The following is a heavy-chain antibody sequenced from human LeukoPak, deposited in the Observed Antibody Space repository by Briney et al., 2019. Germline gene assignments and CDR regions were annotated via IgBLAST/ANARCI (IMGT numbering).Heavy chain of an antibody. CDR3: ASSMIVVKNCFDP. J-gene: IGHJ5*02. CDR1: GGTFSSYA. Sequence: ASVKVSCKASGGTFSSYAISWVRQAPGQGLEWMGGIIPIFGTANYAQKSQGRVTITADESTSTAYMEVSSLRSEDTAVYYCASSMIVVKNCFDPWGQGTLVTVSS. V-gene: IGHV1-69*13. CDR2: IIPIFGTA. D-gene: IGHD3-22*01.